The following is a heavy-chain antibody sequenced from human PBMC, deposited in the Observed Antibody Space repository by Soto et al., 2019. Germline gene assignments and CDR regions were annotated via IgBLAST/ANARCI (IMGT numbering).Heavy chain of an antibody. Sequence: QVQLVESGGGLVKPGGSLRLSCAASGFTFSDYYMSWIRQAPGKGLEWVSYISSRSSTIFYADSVKGRFTISRDNVKNSLYLQMNSRRAEDTAVYYCASGTNGAFCVYWGQGILVTVSS. D-gene: IGHD2-8*01. V-gene: IGHV3-11*01. CDR1: GFTFSDYY. CDR3: ASGTNGAFCVY. J-gene: IGHJ4*02. CDR2: ISSRSSTI.